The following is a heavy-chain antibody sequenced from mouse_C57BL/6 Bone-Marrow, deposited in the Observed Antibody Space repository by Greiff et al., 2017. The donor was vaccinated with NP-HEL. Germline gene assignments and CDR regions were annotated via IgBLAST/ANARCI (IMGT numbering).Heavy chain of an antibody. V-gene: IGHV1-81*01. J-gene: IGHJ2*01. CDR2: IYPRSGNT. Sequence: QVQLQQSGAELARPGASVKLSCKASGYTFTSYGISWVKQRTGQGLEWIGEIYPRSGNTYYNEKFKGKATLTADKSSSTAYMELRSLTSEDSAIYFCARLPYYYGSSYSFAYWGQGNTLTVSS. CDR1: GYTFTSYG. CDR3: ARLPYYYGSSYSFAY. D-gene: IGHD1-1*01.